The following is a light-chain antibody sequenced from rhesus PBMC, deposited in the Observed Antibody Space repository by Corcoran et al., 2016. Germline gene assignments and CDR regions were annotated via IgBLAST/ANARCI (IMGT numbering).Light chain of an antibody. CDR2: AAS. Sequence: DIQMTQSPSSLSASVGDRVTVTCRASQGINKELSWYQQKPGTAPTLLFYAASSMTTGVSSRFSGSGSGTDFTLTISSLQPENVATYYCLQDYTTPYSFGQGTKVEIK. CDR3: LQDYTTPYS. J-gene: IGKJ2*01. CDR1: QGINKE. V-gene: IGKV1-94*01.